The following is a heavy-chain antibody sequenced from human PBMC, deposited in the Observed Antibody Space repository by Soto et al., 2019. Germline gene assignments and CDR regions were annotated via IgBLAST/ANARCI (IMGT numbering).Heavy chain of an antibody. D-gene: IGHD2-2*01. CDR2: IKYSGHT. CDR1: GGSISSISYY. V-gene: IGHV4-39*01. J-gene: IGHJ4*02. Sequence: QLQLQESGPGLVKPSETLSLTCTVSGGSISSISYYWGWIRQPPGKGLEWIGSIKYSGHTFYNPSLKSRVTMSVDTSKNQCSVRLSSVTAAETAVYYCARVDIAVVPSTTFDYWGQGTLVTVSS. CDR3: ARVDIAVVPSTTFDY.